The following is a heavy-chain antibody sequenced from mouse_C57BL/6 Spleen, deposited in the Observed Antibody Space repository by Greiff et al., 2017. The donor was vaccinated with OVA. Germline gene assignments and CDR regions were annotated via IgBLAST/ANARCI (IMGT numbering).Heavy chain of an antibody. CDR1: GYTFTSYW. CDR2: IHPNSGST. D-gene: IGHD1-1*01. V-gene: IGHV1-64*01. J-gene: IGHJ3*01. CDR3: ARGGDYYGSATLAY. Sequence: QVQLQQPGAELVKPGASVKLSCKASGYTFTSYWMHWVKQRPGQGLEWIGMIHPNSGSTNYNEKFKSKATLTVDKSSSTAYMQLSSLTSEDSAVYYCARGGDYYGSATLAYWGQGTLVTVSA.